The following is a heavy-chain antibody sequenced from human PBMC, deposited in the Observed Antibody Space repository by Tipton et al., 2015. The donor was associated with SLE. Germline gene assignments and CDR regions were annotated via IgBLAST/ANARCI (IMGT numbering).Heavy chain of an antibody. CDR2: IYYNGNT. CDR1: GDSISSGAYY. Sequence: TLSLTCTVSGDSISSGAYYWIWIRQHPEKGLEWIGCIYYNGNTYYNPSLKSRVTMSLDTSENQFSLTLSSATAADTAVYFCARRFFEPDDAFDVWGQGTLVTVSS. CDR3: ARRFFEPDDAFDV. D-gene: IGHD1-14*01. V-gene: IGHV4-31*03. J-gene: IGHJ3*01.